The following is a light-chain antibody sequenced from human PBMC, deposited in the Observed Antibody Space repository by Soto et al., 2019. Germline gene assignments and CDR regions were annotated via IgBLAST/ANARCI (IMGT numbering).Light chain of an antibody. V-gene: IGKV3-20*01. J-gene: IGKJ1*01. CDR3: QQHSYSVPWT. Sequence: EIVLTQSPGTLSLSPGERATLSCRASQSVSSNYLAWYQQKPGQAPRLLIYGASSRATGIPDRFSGSGSGTDFTLTISRREPEDFAVYYCQQHSYSVPWTFGQGSKVEVK. CDR2: GAS. CDR1: QSVSSNY.